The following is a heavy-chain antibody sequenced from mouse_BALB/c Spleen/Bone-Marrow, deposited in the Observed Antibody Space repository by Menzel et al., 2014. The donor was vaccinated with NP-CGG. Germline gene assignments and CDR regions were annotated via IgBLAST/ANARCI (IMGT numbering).Heavy chain of an antibody. CDR3: ARHAYYDQTEVSFVY. V-gene: IGHV5-9-2*01. CDR2: ISGGGSYT. Sequence: DVKLVESGGGLVKSGGSLKLSCAASGFSFNSYGMSWVRQTPEKRLEWVATISGGGSYTFYPDSVKGRFTISRDNAKSNLYLQLSSLRSEDTALYYCARHAYYDQTEVSFVYWGQGTLVTVSA. CDR1: GFSFNSYG. J-gene: IGHJ3*01. D-gene: IGHD2-4*01.